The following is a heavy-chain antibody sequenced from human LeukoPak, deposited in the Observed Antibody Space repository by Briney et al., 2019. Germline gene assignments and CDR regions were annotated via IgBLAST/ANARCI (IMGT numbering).Heavy chain of an antibody. CDR1: GFNFDDYA. Sequence: GGSLRLSCAASGFNFDDYAMHWVPQAPGKGLEWVSGISWNSGSIGYADSVKGRFTISRDNARNSLYLQTNSLRAEDTALYYCATDLSEIATIYFDYWGQGTLVTVSS. D-gene: IGHD5-24*01. CDR3: ATDLSEIATIYFDY. J-gene: IGHJ4*02. CDR2: ISWNSGSI. V-gene: IGHV3-9*01.